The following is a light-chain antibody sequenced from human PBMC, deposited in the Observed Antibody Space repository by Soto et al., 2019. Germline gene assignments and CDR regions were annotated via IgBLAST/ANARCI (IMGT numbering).Light chain of an antibody. CDR3: QVCDSSRDHVV. J-gene: IGLJ2*01. V-gene: IGLV3-21*04. Sequence: SYELTQPPSVSVAPGKTARITCGGNNLGSKSVHWYQQKPGQAPVLVIYYDSDRPSGIPERFSGSNSGNTATLTISRVEAGAEANYSCQVCDSSRDHVVFGGGTRLTAL. CDR2: YDS. CDR1: NLGSKS.